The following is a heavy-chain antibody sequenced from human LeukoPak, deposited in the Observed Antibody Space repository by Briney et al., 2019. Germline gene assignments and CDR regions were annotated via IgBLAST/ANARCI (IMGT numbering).Heavy chain of an antibody. CDR1: GGSISSYY. CDR3: ARVRPGGGSYYGATDNI. D-gene: IGHD1-26*01. V-gene: IGHV4-59*01. CDR2: IYYSGST. Sequence: SETLSLTCTVSGGSISSYYWSWIRQPPGKGLEWIGYIYYSGSTNYNPSLKSRVTISVDTSKNQFSLKLSSVTAADTAVYYCARVRPGGGSYYGATDNIWGQGTMVTLSS. J-gene: IGHJ3*02.